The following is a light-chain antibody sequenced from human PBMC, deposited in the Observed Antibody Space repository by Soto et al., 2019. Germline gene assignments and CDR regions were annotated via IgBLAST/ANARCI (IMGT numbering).Light chain of an antibody. J-gene: IGLJ2*01. V-gene: IGLV2-14*01. CDR3: SSYTSSSTVV. Sequence: QSALTQPASVSGSPGQSITISCTGTSSDVGGYNYVSWYQQHPGKAPKLMIYDVDNRPSGVSNRFSGSRSGNTASLTISGLQXXXXAXYYCSSYTSSSTVVFGGGTKLTVL. CDR1: SSDVGGYNY. CDR2: DVD.